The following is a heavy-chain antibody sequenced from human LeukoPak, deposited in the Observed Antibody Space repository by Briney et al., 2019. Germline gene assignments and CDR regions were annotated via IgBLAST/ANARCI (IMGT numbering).Heavy chain of an antibody. D-gene: IGHD5-12*01. CDR1: GFTFSSYA. CDR3: ARDFVDIVATISFYFDY. CDR2: VSYDGTNK. J-gene: IGHJ4*02. V-gene: IGHV3-30-3*01. Sequence: GGSLRLSCAASGFTFSSYAMHWVRQAPGKGLGWVAVVSYDGTNKYYADSVKGRFTISRDISKNTLYLQMNSLRAQDTAVYYCARDFVDIVATISFYFDYWGQGTLVTVSS.